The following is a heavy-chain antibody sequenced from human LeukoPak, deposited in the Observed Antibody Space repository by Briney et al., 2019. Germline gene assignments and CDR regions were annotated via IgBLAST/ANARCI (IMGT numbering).Heavy chain of an antibody. CDR1: GFTFSSYS. V-gene: IGHV3-21*01. Sequence: GGSLRLSCAASGFTFSSYSMSWVRQAPGKGLEWVSSISSVSTYMYYADSLKGRFTISRDNAKNSLYLQMNSLRAEDTAVYYCAKDRTIFGVVILDYWGQGTLVTVSS. CDR3: AKDRTIFGVVILDY. D-gene: IGHD3-3*01. J-gene: IGHJ4*02. CDR2: ISSVSTYM.